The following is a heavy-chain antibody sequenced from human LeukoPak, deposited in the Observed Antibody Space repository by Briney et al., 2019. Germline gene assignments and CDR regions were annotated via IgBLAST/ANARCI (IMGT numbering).Heavy chain of an antibody. D-gene: IGHD4-17*01. CDR2: IFYTGST. CDR1: GGSLSSHY. V-gene: IGHV4-59*11. J-gene: IGHJ4*02. CDR3: ARGGLRHFDF. Sequence: SETLSLTCTVSGGSLSSHYWSWVRQPPGKGLEWIGYIFYTGSTDYNPSLKSRVTMSVDTSKNQFSLNLSSVTAADTAIFYCARGGLRHFDFWGQGALVTVSS.